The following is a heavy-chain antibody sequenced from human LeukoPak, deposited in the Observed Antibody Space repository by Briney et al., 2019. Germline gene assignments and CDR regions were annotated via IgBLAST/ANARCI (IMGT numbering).Heavy chain of an antibody. Sequence: GGSLRLSCAASGFDFSSNWMHWVRHAPGQGLVWVSRIKGDGISTNYADSVKGRFTISRDNSKNTLYLQMNSLRAEDTAVYYCARANPYYGMDVWGQGTTVTVSS. CDR2: IKGDGIST. J-gene: IGHJ6*02. CDR3: ARANPYYGMDV. V-gene: IGHV3-74*01. CDR1: GFDFSSNW.